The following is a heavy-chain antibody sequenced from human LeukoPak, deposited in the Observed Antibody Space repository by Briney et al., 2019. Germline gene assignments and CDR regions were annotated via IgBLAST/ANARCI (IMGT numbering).Heavy chain of an antibody. CDR3: AREAAWGQWYFDL. J-gene: IGHJ4*02. CDR2: IASDGGAK. Sequence: PGTSLRLSCVASGFPFHDHGIQWVRQAPGKGLEGVAVIASDGGAKVYADFVKGRFTLSRDNSKNTVFLQMNSLSVEDTAVYYCAREAAWGQWYFDLWGQGAPVTVSS. D-gene: IGHD6-19*01. V-gene: IGHV3-30*03. CDR1: GFPFHDHG.